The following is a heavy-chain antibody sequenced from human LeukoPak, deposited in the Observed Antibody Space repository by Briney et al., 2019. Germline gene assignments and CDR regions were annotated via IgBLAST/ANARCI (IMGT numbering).Heavy chain of an antibody. CDR3: AKGEQWLVLYFQH. J-gene: IGHJ1*01. V-gene: IGHV3-74*01. CDR2: IKGDGSYT. Sequence: GGSLRLSCVGSGFTFSNYWMHWVRQAPGKGLVWVSRIKGDGSYTSYADSVRGRFAISRDNAKNTLYLQMNSLRAEDTAVYYCAKGEQWLVLYFQHWGQGTLVTVSS. CDR1: GFTFSNYW. D-gene: IGHD6-19*01.